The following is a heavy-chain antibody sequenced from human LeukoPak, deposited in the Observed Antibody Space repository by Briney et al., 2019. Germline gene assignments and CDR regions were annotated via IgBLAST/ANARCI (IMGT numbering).Heavy chain of an antibody. CDR1: GFTFSSSG. CDR2: IRYDGSTK. CDR3: AKDLSGSYHFDY. Sequence: GGSLRLSCAASGFTFSSSGMHWVRQAPGKGLEWVAFIRYDGSTKNYGDSVKGRLTISRDDSKNTLYLQMNSLRAEDTAVYYCAKDLSGSYHFDYWGQGTLVTVSS. J-gene: IGHJ4*02. D-gene: IGHD1-26*01. V-gene: IGHV3-30*02.